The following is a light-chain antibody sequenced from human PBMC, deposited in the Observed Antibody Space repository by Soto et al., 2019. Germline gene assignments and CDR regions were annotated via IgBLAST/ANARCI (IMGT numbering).Light chain of an antibody. Sequence: QSVLTQPPSASGTPGQRVTISSSGSSSNIGSNTVSWYQQVPGTAPKLLIYSNNQRPSGVPDRFSGSKSGTSASLATSGLQSEDEADYYCAAWDDSLNALVFGTGTKLTVL. CDR2: SNN. CDR3: AAWDDSLNALV. J-gene: IGLJ1*01. V-gene: IGLV1-44*01. CDR1: SSNIGSNT.